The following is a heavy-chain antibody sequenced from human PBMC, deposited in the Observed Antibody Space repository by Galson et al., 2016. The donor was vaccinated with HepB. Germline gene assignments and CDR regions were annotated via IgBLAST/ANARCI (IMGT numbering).Heavy chain of an antibody. CDR2: IYYADSET. CDR3: ASGFSTSWPYFDY. D-gene: IGHD6-13*01. CDR1: ENSFKTYW. V-gene: IGHV5-51*01. J-gene: IGHJ4*02. Sequence: QSGAEVTKAGESLKISCKGSENSFKTYWIGWVRQRPGKGLEWMGIIYYADSETRYSPSFEGQVTISTDKSIATAYLQWTSLKASDTAMYYCASGFSTSWPYFDYWGQGALVTVSS.